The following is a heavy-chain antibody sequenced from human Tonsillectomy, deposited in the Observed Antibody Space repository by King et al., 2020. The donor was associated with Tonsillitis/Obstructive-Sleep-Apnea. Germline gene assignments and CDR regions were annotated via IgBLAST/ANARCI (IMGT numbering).Heavy chain of an antibody. D-gene: IGHD3-22*01. V-gene: IGHV3-48*03. CDR2: ISSSGSTI. CDR1: GFTFSSYE. CDR3: ARIYYDSSGYYYELSGYYYMDV. Sequence: VQLVESGGGLVQPGRSLRLSCAASGFTFSSYEMNWVRQAPGKGLEWLSYISSSGSTIDYADSVKGRFTISRDNAKNSLYLQMNSLRAEDTAVYYCARIYYDSSGYYYELSGYYYMDVWGKGTTVTVSS. J-gene: IGHJ6*03.